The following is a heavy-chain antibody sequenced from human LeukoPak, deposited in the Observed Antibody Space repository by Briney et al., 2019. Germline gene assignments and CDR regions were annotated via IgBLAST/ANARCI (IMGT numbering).Heavy chain of an antibody. D-gene: IGHD2-2*01. CDR2: ISSSSSYI. V-gene: IGHV3-21*01. CDR3: ARGGQHCSSTSCYPYYYYYYMDV. CDR1: GLTFSSYA. Sequence: GGSLRLSCAASGLTFSSYAMNWVRQAPGKGLEWVSSISSSSSYIYYADSVKGRFTISRDNAKNSLYLQMNSLRAEDTAVYYCARGGQHCSSTSCYPYYYYYYMDVWGKGTTVTVSS. J-gene: IGHJ6*03.